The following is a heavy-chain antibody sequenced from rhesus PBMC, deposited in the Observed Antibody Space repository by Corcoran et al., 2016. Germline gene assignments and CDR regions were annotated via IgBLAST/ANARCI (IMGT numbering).Heavy chain of an antibody. Sequence: QLQLQESGPGLVKPSETLSVTCAASGGPFSSSYWSWIRPAPGKGLGWIGFIYGSGSSTNYNPSLKSRVTLSVDTSKNQFSLKLSSVTAADTAVYYCVREIDSGYPFDYWGQGVLVTVSS. J-gene: IGHJ4*01. CDR2: IYGSGSST. CDR3: VREIDSGYPFDY. V-gene: IGHV4-169*02. D-gene: IGHD3-28*01. CDR1: GGPFSSSY.